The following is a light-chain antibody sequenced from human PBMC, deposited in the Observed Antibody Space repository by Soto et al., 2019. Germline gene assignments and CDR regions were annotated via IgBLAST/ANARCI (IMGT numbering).Light chain of an antibody. J-gene: IGLJ1*01. CDR3: AAWDDSLSGLV. V-gene: IGLV1-47*01. CDR2: RNN. Sequence: QSVLTQPPSASGTPGQRVTISCSGSSSNIGSNYVYWYQQLPGTAPKLLIYRNNQRPSGVPDRFSGSKSGTSAPLAISGLRSEDEADYYCAAWDDSLSGLVFGTGTKVTVL. CDR1: SSNIGSNY.